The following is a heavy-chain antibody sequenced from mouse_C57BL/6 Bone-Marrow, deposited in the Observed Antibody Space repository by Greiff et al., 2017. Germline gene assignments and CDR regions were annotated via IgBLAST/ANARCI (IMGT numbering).Heavy chain of an antibody. D-gene: IGHD1-1*01. Sequence: LQESGAELARPGASVKLSCKASGYTFTSYGISWVKQRTGQGLEWIGEIYPRSGNTYYNEKFKGKATLTADKSSSTAYMELRSLTSEDSAVYFCARSHYYGSSRHYYAMDYWGQGTSVTVSS. CDR3: ARSHYYGSSRHYYAMDY. CDR2: IYPRSGNT. CDR1: GYTFTSYG. J-gene: IGHJ4*01. V-gene: IGHV1-81*01.